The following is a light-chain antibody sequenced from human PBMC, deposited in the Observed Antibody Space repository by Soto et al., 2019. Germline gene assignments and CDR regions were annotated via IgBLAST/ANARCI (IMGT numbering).Light chain of an antibody. CDR3: CSYAGSSTVDV. CDR2: EVS. Sequence: QSALTQPPSVSGSPGQSITISCTGTSSDVGSYNLVSWYQQHPGKAPKLMIYEVSKRPSGVSNRFSGSKSGNTASLTISGLQAEDEADYYCCSYAGSSTVDVFGTGTKLTVL. CDR1: SSDVGSYNL. V-gene: IGLV2-23*02. J-gene: IGLJ1*01.